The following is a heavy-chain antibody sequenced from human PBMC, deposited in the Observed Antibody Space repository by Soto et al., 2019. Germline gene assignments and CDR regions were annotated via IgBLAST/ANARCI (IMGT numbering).Heavy chain of an antibody. V-gene: IGHV4-34*01. J-gene: IGHJ4*02. CDR2: INHSGST. CDR1: GGSFSGYY. Sequence: SETLSLTCAVYGGSFSGYYWSWIRQPPGKGLEWIGEINHSGSTNYNPSLKSRVTISVDTSKNQFSLKLSSVTAADTAVYYCARGSGSSGWFRYWGQGTLVTVSS. D-gene: IGHD6-19*01. CDR3: ARGSGSSGWFRY.